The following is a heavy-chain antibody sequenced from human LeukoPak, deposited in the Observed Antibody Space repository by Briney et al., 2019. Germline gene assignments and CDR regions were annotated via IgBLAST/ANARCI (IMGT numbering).Heavy chain of an antibody. D-gene: IGHD2-2*01. J-gene: IGHJ6*03. Sequence: GASVKVSCKASGYTFTGYYMHWVRQAPGQGLEWMGWINPNSGGTNYAQKFQGRVTMTRDTSISTAYMELSRLRSDGTAVYYCARRQVVPAAPLNYYYMDVWGKGTTVTVSS. CDR1: GYTFTGYY. V-gene: IGHV1-2*02. CDR2: INPNSGGT. CDR3: ARRQVVPAAPLNYYYMDV.